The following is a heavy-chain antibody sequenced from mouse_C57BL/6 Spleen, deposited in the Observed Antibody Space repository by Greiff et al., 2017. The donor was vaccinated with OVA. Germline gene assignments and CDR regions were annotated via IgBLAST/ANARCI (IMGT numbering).Heavy chain of an antibody. CDR1: GYTFTSYT. J-gene: IGHJ2*01. V-gene: IGHV1-4*01. CDR3: AREGVSRGYFDY. Sequence: QVQLQQSGADLARPGASVKMSCKASGYTFTSYTMHWVQQRPGQGLEWIGYINPSSGYTKYNQKFKDKATLTADKSSSTAYMQLSSLTSEDSAVYYCAREGVSRGYFDYWGQGTTLTVSS. CDR2: INPSSGYT.